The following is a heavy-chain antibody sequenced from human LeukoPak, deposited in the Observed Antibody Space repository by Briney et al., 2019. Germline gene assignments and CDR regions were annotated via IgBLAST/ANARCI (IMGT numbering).Heavy chain of an antibody. CDR3: ASTGSSGYLGYFDY. CDR2: IIPIFGTA. V-gene: IGHV1-69*05. Sequence: SVKVSRKASGGTFSSYAISWVRQSPGQGLEWMGGIIPIFGTANYAQKFQGRVTITTDESTSTAYMELSSLRSEDTAVYYCASTGSSGYLGYFDYWGQGTLVTVSS. D-gene: IGHD3-22*01. CDR1: GGTFSSYA. J-gene: IGHJ4*02.